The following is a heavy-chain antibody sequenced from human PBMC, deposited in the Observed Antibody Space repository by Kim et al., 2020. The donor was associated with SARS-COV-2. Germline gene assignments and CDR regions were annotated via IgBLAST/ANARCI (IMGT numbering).Heavy chain of an antibody. V-gene: IGHV3-48*01. Sequence: GGSLRLSCAASGFTFNSYSRIWVRQAPGKGLEWVSYISSSGSNIYYADSVKGRFTISRDNAKSSLFLQMNTLRAEDSAIYYCARDYYGVYALDSWGQGTLITVSS. J-gene: IGHJ1*01. CDR3: ARDYYGVYALDS. D-gene: IGHD4-17*01. CDR1: GFTFNSYS. CDR2: ISSSGSNI.